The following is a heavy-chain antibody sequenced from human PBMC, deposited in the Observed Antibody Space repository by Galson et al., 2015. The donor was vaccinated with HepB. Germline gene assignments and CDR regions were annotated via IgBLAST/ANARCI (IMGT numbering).Heavy chain of an antibody. CDR3: ARLIAAADHYYYYGMDV. CDR1: GDSVSSNSAA. V-gene: IGHV6-1*01. D-gene: IGHD6-13*01. Sequence: CAISGDSVSSNSAAWNWIRQSPSRGLEWLGRTYYRSKWYNDYVVSVKSRITIDPDTSKNQFSLQLNSVTPEDTAVYYCARLIAAADHYYYYGMDVWGQGTTVTVSS. J-gene: IGHJ6*02. CDR2: TYYRSKWYN.